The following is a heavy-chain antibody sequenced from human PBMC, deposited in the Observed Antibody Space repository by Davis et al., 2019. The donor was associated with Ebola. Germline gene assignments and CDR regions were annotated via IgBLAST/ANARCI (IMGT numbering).Heavy chain of an antibody. D-gene: IGHD6-13*01. V-gene: IGHV1-18*01. CDR1: GYTFTSYG. J-gene: IGHJ6*02. CDR2: ISAYNGNT. CDR3: ARGSLSSSWYNYYGMDV. Sequence: ASVKVSCKASGYTFTSYGISWVRQAPGQGLEWMGWISAYNGNTNYAQKFQGRVTITRDTSASTAYMELSSLRSEDTAVYYCARGSLSSSWYNYYGMDVWGQGTTVTVSS.